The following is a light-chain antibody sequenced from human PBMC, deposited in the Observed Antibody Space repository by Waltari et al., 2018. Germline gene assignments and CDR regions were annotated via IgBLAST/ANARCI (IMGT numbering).Light chain of an antibody. Sequence: DIVMTQSPDSLAVSLGERATINCKSSQSVLSSSNNQNYLAWYQQKPRQPPKLFISWASTRESGVPERFSGSGSGTDFALTISSLQAEDVAVYFCQHYYSAPVTFGGGTRVEIQ. V-gene: IGKV4-1*01. J-gene: IGKJ4*01. CDR2: WAS. CDR1: QSVLSSSNNQNY. CDR3: QHYYSAPVT.